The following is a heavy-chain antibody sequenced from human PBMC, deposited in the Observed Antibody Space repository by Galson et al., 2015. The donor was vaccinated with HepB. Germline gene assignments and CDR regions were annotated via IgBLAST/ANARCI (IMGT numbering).Heavy chain of an antibody. D-gene: IGHD2-8*02. CDR2: IYYSGST. CDR1: GGSISSSSYY. J-gene: IGHJ3*02. V-gene: IGHV4-39*01. CDR3: ARRPGGQRTRGAFDI. Sequence: SETLSLTCTVSGGSISSSSYYWGWIRQPPGKGLEWIGSIYYSGSTYYNPSLKSRVTISVDTSKNKFSLKLSSVTAADTAVYYCARRPGGQRTRGAFDIWGQGTMVTVSS.